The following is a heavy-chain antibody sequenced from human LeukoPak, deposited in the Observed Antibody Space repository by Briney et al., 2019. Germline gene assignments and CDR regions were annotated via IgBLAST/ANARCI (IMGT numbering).Heavy chain of an antibody. D-gene: IGHD3-16*01. CDR2: IIQDGSEK. Sequence: PGGSLRLSCAASGFTFSSFWMSWVRQTPGKGLEWVANIIQDGSEKSYVDSVKGRFTISRDNAKNSLYLQMNSLRAEDTAVYYCARDPYRDYWGQGTLVTVSS. CDR1: GFTFSSFW. V-gene: IGHV3-7*01. CDR3: ARDPYRDY. J-gene: IGHJ4*02.